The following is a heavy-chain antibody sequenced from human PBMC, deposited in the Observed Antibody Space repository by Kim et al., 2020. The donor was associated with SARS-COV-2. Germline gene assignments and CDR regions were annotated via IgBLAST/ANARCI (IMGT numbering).Heavy chain of an antibody. CDR1: GGSFSGYY. J-gene: IGHJ6*01. V-gene: IGHV4-34*01. Sequence: SETLSLTCAVYGGSFSGYYWSWIRQPPGKGLEWIGEINHSGSTNYNPSLKSRVTISVDTSKNQFSLKLSSVTAADTAVYYCVRGHTVTTFYYNYYGMDV. CDR3: VRGHTVTTFYYNYYGMDV. CDR2: INHSGST. D-gene: IGHD4-17*01.